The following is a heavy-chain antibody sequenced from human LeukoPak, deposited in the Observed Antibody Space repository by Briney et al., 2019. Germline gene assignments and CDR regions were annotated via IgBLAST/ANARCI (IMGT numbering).Heavy chain of an antibody. D-gene: IGHD3-3*01. CDR1: GGSLSSYY. CDR3: ARLYYDFWSGTSSGWFDP. CDR2: IYYSGST. J-gene: IGHJ5*02. Sequence: SETLSLTCAVYGGSLSSYYWSWIRQPPGKGLEWIGYIYYSGSTNYNPSLKNRVTISVDTSKNQFSLKLSSVTAADTAVYYCARLYYDFWSGTSSGWFDPWGQGTLVTVSS. V-gene: IGHV4-59*01.